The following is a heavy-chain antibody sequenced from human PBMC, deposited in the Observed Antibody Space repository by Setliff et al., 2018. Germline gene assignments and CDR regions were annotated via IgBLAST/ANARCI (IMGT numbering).Heavy chain of an antibody. J-gene: IGHJ6*02. V-gene: IGHV5-51*01. Sequence: PGESLKISCKGSGYSFTSYWIGWVRQMPGKGLEWMGIIYPGDSDTRYSPSFQGQVTISADKSISTAYLRWSSLKASDTAMYYCARYDSSGYHYYYGMDVWGQGTTVTVFS. CDR1: GYSFTSYW. D-gene: IGHD3-22*01. CDR2: IYPGDSDT. CDR3: ARYDSSGYHYYYGMDV.